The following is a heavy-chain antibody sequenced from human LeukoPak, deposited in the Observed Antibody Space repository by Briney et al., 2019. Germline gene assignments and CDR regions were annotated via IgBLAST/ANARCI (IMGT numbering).Heavy chain of an antibody. V-gene: IGHV1-46*01. D-gene: IGHD1-26*01. CDR2: INPSGGST. CDR3: ARERWEQDAFDI. J-gene: IGHJ3*02. CDR1: GYTFTGYY. Sequence: ASVKVSCKASGYTFTGYYMHWVRQAPGQGLEWMGWINPSGGSTSYAQKFQGRVTMTRDMSTSTVYMELSSLRSEDTAVYYCARERWEQDAFDIWGQGTMVTVSS.